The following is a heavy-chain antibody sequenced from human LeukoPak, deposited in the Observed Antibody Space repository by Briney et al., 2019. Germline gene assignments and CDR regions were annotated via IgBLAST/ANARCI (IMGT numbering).Heavy chain of an antibody. D-gene: IGHD3-22*01. CDR3: ASLSHYYDSSGYYDYFDY. J-gene: IGHJ4*02. CDR1: GYTLTSYG. V-gene: IGHV1-18*01. CDR2: ISAYNGNT. Sequence: ASVKVSCKASGYTLTSYGISWVRQAPGQGLEWMEWISAYNGNTNYAQKLQGRVTMTTDTSTSTAYMELRSLRSDDTAVYYCASLSHYYDSSGYYDYFDYWGQGTLVTVSS.